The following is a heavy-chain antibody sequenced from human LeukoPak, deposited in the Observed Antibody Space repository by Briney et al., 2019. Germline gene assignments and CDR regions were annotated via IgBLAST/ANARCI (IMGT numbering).Heavy chain of an antibody. J-gene: IGHJ4*02. V-gene: IGHV3-9*01. CDR2: ISWNSGSI. CDR1: GFTFDDYA. Sequence: GRSLRLSCAASGFTFDDYAMHWVRQAPGKGLEWVSGISWNSGSIGYADSVKGRFIISRDNAKNSLYLQMNSLRAEDTALYYCAKVRSGGNFDYWGQGTLVTVSS. D-gene: IGHD6-25*01. CDR3: AKVRSGGNFDY.